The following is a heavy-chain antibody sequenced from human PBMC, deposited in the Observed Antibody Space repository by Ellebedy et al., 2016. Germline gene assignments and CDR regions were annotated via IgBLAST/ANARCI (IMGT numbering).Heavy chain of an antibody. CDR3: ARPRLGFYSSSSHGMDV. V-gene: IGHV4-39*01. CDR1: GGSISSSSYY. J-gene: IGHJ6*02. Sequence: SETLSLTCTVSGGSISSSSYYWGWIRQPPGKGLEWIGSIYYSGSTYYNPSLKSRVTISVDTSKNQFSLKLSSVTAADTAVYYCARPRLGFYSSSSHGMDVWGQGTTVTVSS. CDR2: IYYSGST. D-gene: IGHD6-6*01.